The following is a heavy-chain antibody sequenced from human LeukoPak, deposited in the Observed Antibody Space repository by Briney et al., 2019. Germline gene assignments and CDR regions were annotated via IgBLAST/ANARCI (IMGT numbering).Heavy chain of an antibody. CDR2: IYFTGNT. V-gene: IGHV4-61*01. CDR1: GSSISSVSNDY. J-gene: IGHJ4*02. Sequence: SETLSLTCTVSGSSISSVSNDYWTWIRQSPGKGLEWIGYIYFTGNTNYNPSLKSRVTMSLDSPKNQFSLKLTSVTAADTAVYYCAREVAGGYYFDYWGQGTLVTVSS. D-gene: IGHD6-19*01. CDR3: AREVAGGYYFDY.